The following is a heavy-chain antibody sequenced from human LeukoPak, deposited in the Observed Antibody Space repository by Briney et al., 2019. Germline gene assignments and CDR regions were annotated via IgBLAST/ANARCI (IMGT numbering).Heavy chain of an antibody. CDR3: ASGPGGSRYYFDS. D-gene: IGHD3-16*02. J-gene: IGHJ4*02. Sequence: PGESLRLSCAASGFTFSTSGMNWVRQSPGKGLEWVSYISYSSSTIYYADSVRSRFTISRDNAKNSLYLQMNSLRDEDTAVYYCASGPGGSRYYFDSWGQGTLVTVSS. CDR1: GFTFSTSG. CDR2: ISYSSSTI. V-gene: IGHV3-48*02.